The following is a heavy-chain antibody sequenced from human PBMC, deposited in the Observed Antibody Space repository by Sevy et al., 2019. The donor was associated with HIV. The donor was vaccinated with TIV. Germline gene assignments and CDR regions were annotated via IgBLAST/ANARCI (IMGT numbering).Heavy chain of an antibody. V-gene: IGHV3-49*04. J-gene: IGHJ4*02. D-gene: IGHD2-21*01. CDR1: GFMYGDYA. Sequence: GGSLRLSCTGSGFMYGDYAINWVRQAPGKGLEWLGFIRRKVYGGRTQYVASVKGRITIYRDDFKSIGYLQMNTLKTEDTGVYYCTRASSVNIVGPWDYWGQGTLVTVSS. CDR2: IRRKVYGGRT. CDR3: TRASSVNIVGPWDY.